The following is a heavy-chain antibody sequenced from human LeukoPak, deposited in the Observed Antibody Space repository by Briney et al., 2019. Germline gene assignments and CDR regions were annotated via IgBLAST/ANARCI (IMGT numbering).Heavy chain of an antibody. D-gene: IGHD6-13*01. CDR2: ISGSSAAI. V-gene: IGHV3-48*01. CDR1: GFSFSNYA. J-gene: IGHJ6*03. Sequence: GGSLRLSCAASGFSFSNYAMNWVRQAPGKGLEWVSYISGSSAAIYYADSVEGRFTISRDKAKNSLYLQMNSLRAEDTAVYYCARDPSRGYNYYSYTDVWGKGTTVTVSS. CDR3: ARDPSRGYNYYSYTDV.